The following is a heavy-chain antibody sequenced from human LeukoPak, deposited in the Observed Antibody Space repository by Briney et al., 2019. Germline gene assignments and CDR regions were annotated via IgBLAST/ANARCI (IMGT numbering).Heavy chain of an antibody. CDR1: GGTFSSYA. V-gene: IGHV1-69*13. Sequence: SVKVSCKASGGTFSSYAISWVRQAPGQGLEWMGGIIPIFGTANYAQKFQGRVTITADESTSTAYMELSSLRSEDTAVYYCARQSESSGYFGYDAFDIWGQGTMVTVSS. CDR3: ARQSESSGYFGYDAFDI. CDR2: IIPIFGTA. D-gene: IGHD3-22*01. J-gene: IGHJ3*02.